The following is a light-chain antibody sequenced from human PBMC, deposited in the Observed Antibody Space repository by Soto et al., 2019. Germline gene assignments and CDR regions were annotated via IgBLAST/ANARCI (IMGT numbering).Light chain of an antibody. CDR1: QTVSSNY. Sequence: EIVLTQSPGTLSLSPGERAALSCRASQTVSSNYLAWYQQKPGQAPRLLIYGASSRATGIPDRFSGSGSGTDFTLTISRLEPEDFVVYYCHQYDSSPSTFGQGTEVEIK. J-gene: IGKJ1*01. V-gene: IGKV3-20*01. CDR2: GAS. CDR3: HQYDSSPST.